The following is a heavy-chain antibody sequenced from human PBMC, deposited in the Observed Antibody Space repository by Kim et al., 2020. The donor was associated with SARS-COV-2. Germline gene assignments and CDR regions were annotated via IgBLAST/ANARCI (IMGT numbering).Heavy chain of an antibody. V-gene: IGHV3-33*01. CDR1: GFTFSSYG. Sequence: GGSLRLSCAASGFTFSSYGMHWVRQAPGKGLEWVAVIWYDGSNKYYADSVKGRFTISRDNSKNTLYLQMNSLRAEDTAVYYCARDAVDYYDSSGPDYWGQGTLVTVSS. CDR3: ARDAVDYYDSSGPDY. J-gene: IGHJ4*02. CDR2: IWYDGSNK. D-gene: IGHD3-22*01.